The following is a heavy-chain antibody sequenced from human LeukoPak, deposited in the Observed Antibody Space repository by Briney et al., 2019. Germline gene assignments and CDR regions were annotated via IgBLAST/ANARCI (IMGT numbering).Heavy chain of an antibody. CDR2: ISYDGSNK. D-gene: IGHD6-13*01. CDR1: GFTFSSYA. CDR3: ARVFDSSSWYPYYYYMDV. Sequence: GGSLRLSCAASGFTFSSYAMHWVRQAPGKGLEWMSVISYDGSNKYYADSVKGRFTVSRDNSKNTLYLQMKSLRAEDTAVYYCARVFDSSSWYPYYYYMDVWGKGTTVTVSS. J-gene: IGHJ6*03. V-gene: IGHV3-30*04.